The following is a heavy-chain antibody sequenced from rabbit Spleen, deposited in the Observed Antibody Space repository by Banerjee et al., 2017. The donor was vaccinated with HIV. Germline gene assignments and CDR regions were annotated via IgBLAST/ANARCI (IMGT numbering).Heavy chain of an antibody. CDR3: ARDTGTSFSTYGMDL. CDR1: GFSFSSRYY. Sequence: QSLEESGGGLVQPEGSLTLTCTASGFSFSSRYYMCWVRQAPGKGLEWIGCIYPGSSGTTYYASWAKGRFTISKTSSTTVTLQMTSLTAADTATYFCARDTGTSFSTYGMDLWGPGTLVTVS. J-gene: IGHJ6*01. D-gene: IGHD8-1*01. CDR2: IYPGSSGTT. V-gene: IGHV1S40*01.